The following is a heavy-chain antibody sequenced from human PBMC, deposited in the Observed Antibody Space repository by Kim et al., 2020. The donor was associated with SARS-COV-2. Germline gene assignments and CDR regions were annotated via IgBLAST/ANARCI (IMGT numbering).Heavy chain of an antibody. CDR2: IYYSGST. J-gene: IGHJ3*02. CDR1: GGSISSGDYY. D-gene: IGHD3-10*01. CDR3: AREPIYGSAFDI. Sequence: SETLSLTCTVSGGSISSGDYYWSWIRQPPGKGLEWIGYIYYSGSTYYNPSLKSRVTISVDTSKNQFSLKLSSVTAADTAVYYCAREPIYGSAFDIWGQGTMVTVSS. V-gene: IGHV4-30-4*01.